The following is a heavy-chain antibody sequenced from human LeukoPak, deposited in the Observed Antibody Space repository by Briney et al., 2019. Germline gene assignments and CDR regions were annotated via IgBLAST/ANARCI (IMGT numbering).Heavy chain of an antibody. CDR1: DGSINSYY. V-gene: IGHV4-59*01. CDR2: IYYNGNT. Sequence: SETLSLTCSVSDGSINSYYWNWIRRPPGKGLEWIGYIYYNGNTNYSPSLKSRVTMSVDTSKNLFSLKVSSVTAADTAVYYCARGRSNYYGMDVWGQGTTVTVSS. J-gene: IGHJ6*02. D-gene: IGHD1-26*01. CDR3: ARGRSNYYGMDV.